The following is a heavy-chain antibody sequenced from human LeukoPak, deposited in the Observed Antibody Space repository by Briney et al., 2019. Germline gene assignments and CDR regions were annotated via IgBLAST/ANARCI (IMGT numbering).Heavy chain of an antibody. V-gene: IGHV3-30*04. CDR3: ARDHPYYYGSGKKTTPRDYYYYYYMDV. CDR1: GFTFSNYA. CDR2: ISYDGSNK. J-gene: IGHJ6*03. D-gene: IGHD3-10*01. Sequence: GRSLRLSCAASGFTFSNYAMHWVRQAPGKGLEWVAVISYDGSNKYYADSVKGRFTSSRDNSKNTLYLQMNSLRAEDTAVYYCARDHPYYYGSGKKTTPRDYYYYYYMDVWGKGTTVTVSS.